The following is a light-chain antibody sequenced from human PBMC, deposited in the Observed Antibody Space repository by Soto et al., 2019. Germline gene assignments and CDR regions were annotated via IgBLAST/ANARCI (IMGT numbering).Light chain of an antibody. J-gene: IGKJ4*01. V-gene: IGKV3-11*01. CDR2: DAS. Sequence: EIVMTQSPATLSVSPWERATLSCRASQSVSNYLAWYQQKPGQAPRLLIYDASNRATGIPARFSGSGSGTDFTLTISSLEPEDFAVYYCQQRSNWPLTFGGGTKVDI. CDR3: QQRSNWPLT. CDR1: QSVSNY.